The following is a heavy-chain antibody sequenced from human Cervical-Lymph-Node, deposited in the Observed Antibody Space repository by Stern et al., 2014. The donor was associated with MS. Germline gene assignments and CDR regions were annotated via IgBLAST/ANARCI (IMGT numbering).Heavy chain of an antibody. J-gene: IGHJ4*02. CDR2: ISPLFGTT. V-gene: IGHV1-69*01. D-gene: IGHD6-13*01. CDR1: GGTFSSLA. CDR3: VRDQGGIAAS. Sequence: VQLAESGPEVTQPRSSMNVPCKASGGTFSSLAISWVRQAPGQGLEWLGGISPLFGTTNYAQQVQGRVTIVADESTNTVNMELSRLRSEDTAVYYCVRDQGGIAASWGQGTLVTVSS.